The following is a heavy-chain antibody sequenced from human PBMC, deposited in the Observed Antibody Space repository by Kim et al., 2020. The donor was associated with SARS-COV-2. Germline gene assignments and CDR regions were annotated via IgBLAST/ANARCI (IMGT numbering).Heavy chain of an antibody. V-gene: IGHV3-30*04. J-gene: IGHJ4*02. CDR3: ARDYSGSYYGGFDY. CDR2: ISYDGINK. D-gene: IGHD1-26*01. Sequence: GGSLRLSCAASGFTFSSYAMHWVRQAPGKGLEWVAVISYDGINKYYAGSVKGRFTISRDNSKNTLYLQMNSLRAEDTAVYYCARDYSGSYYGGFDYWGQGTLVTVSS. CDR1: GFTFSSYA.